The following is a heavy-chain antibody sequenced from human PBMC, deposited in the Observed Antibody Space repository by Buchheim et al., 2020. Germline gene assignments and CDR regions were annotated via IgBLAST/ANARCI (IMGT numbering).Heavy chain of an antibody. CDR2: IYYSGST. CDR1: GGSVSSGSYY. Sequence: QVQLQESGPGLVKPSETLSLTCTVSGGSVSSGSYYWSWIRQPPGKGLEWIGYIYYSGSTNYNPSLKSRVTISVDTSKNQFSLKLSSVTAADTAVYYCAREVDSSWFAYFDYWGQGTL. D-gene: IGHD6-19*01. CDR3: AREVDSSWFAYFDY. V-gene: IGHV4-61*01. J-gene: IGHJ4*02.